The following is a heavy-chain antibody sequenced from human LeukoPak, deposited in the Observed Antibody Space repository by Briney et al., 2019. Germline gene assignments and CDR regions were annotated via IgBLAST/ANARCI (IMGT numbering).Heavy chain of an antibody. Sequence: GESLKISCKGSGYSFTSYWIGWVRQMRGKGLEWMGIIYPGDSDTRYSPSFQGQVTISADKSISTAYLQWSSLKASDTAMYYCARVRTEGIAVAGNDYWGQGTLVTVSS. CDR3: ARVRTEGIAVAGNDY. D-gene: IGHD6-19*01. V-gene: IGHV5-51*01. CDR1: GYSFTSYW. J-gene: IGHJ4*02. CDR2: IYPGDSDT.